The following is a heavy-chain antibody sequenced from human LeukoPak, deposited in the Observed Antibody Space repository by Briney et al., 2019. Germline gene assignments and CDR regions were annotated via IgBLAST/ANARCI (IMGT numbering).Heavy chain of an antibody. D-gene: IGHD5-12*01. CDR3: ATEPHKLDVDIVAT. CDR1: GFTFSSYA. J-gene: IGHJ5*02. V-gene: IGHV3-21*01. Sequence: GGSLRLSCAASGFTFSSYAMSWVRQAPGKGLEWVSSISSSSSYIYYADSVKGRFTISRDNAKNSLYLQMNSLRAEDTAVYYCATEPHKLDVDIVATWGQGTLVTVSS. CDR2: ISSSSSYI.